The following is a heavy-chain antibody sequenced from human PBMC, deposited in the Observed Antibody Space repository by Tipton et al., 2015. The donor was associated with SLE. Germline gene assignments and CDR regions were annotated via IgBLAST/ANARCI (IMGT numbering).Heavy chain of an antibody. CDR2: IYYTGTT. J-gene: IGHJ4*02. CDR3: ASGFRYSFGYPFDY. V-gene: IGHV4-39*02. Sequence: TLSLTCTVSGGSITSRGYYWGWIRQPPGKGLEWIGNIYYTGTTSYNPPLKSRVTISLDTTKNHFSLKLSSVTAADTTVYFCASGFRYSFGYPFDYWGQGTLVTVSS. CDR1: GGSITSRGYY. D-gene: IGHD5-18*01.